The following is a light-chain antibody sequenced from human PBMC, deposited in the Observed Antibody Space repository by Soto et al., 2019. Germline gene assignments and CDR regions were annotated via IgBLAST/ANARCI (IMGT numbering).Light chain of an antibody. V-gene: IGKV3-11*01. CDR2: DSS. Sequence: EIVLTQSPATLSLSPGERATLSCRASQSVSSYLAWYQQKPGQAPRLLIYDSSNRATGIPARFSGSGSGTDFTLTISSLEPEDFAVYYCHQRSNWLTFGGGTKVDIK. CDR3: HQRSNWLT. CDR1: QSVSSY. J-gene: IGKJ4*01.